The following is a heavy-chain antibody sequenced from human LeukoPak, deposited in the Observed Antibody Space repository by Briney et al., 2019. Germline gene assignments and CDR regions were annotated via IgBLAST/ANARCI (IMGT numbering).Heavy chain of an antibody. CDR3: ARRVAQGIAVAGNPFYYYYYMDV. Sequence: PSETLSLTCTVSGGSISSYYWSWIRQPPGKGLEWIGYIYYSGSTNYNPSLKSRVTISVDTSKNQFSLKLSSVTAADTAVYYCARRVAQGIAVAGNPFYYYYYMDVWGEGTTVTVSS. V-gene: IGHV4-59*08. CDR2: IYYSGST. CDR1: GGSISSYY. D-gene: IGHD6-19*01. J-gene: IGHJ6*03.